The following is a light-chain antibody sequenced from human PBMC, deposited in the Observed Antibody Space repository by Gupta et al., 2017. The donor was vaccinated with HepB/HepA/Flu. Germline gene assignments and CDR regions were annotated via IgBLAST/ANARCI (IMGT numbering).Light chain of an antibody. CDR1: QSLLHSNGYNY. V-gene: IGKV2-28*01. CDR3: MQALQTPPCS. Sequence: DLVMTQSPLSLPVTLGEPASISCRSSQSLLHSNGYNYLDWYMQKPGQSPQLLIYLGSNRASGVPDRFSGSGSGTDFTLKISRVEAEDVGVYYCMQALQTPPCSFGQGTKLEIK. J-gene: IGKJ2*04. CDR2: LGS.